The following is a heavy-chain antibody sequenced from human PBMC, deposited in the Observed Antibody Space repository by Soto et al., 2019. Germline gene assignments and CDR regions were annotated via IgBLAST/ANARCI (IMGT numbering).Heavy chain of an antibody. Sequence: SETLSLTCTVSGGSISSSSYYWGWIRQPPGKGLEWVGSIYYSGSTYYNPSLKSRVTISVDTSKNKFSLKMSSVTAADTAVYYCARSGQQLVRGWFDPWGQGTLVTVSS. CDR1: GGSISSSSYY. V-gene: IGHV4-39*01. D-gene: IGHD6-6*01. J-gene: IGHJ5*02. CDR3: ARSGQQLVRGWFDP. CDR2: IYYSGST.